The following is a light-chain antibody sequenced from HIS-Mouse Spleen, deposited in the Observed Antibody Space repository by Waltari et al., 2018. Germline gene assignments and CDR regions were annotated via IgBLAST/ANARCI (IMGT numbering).Light chain of an antibody. CDR3: QQYYSTPYT. V-gene: IGKV4-1*01. J-gene: IGKJ2*01. CDR1: QSVLYSSNHKNY. CDR2: WAS. Sequence: DLVMTQSPDSLAVSLGERATIHCKSSQSVLYSSNHKNYLAWYQQKPGLPPKLLIYWASTRESGVPDRFSGSGSGTDFTLTISSLQAEDVAVYYCQQYYSTPYTFGQGTKLEIK.